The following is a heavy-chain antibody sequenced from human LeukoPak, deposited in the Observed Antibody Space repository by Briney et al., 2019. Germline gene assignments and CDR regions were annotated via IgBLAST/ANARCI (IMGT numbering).Heavy chain of an antibody. CDR2: VYHTGST. V-gene: IGHV4-59*01. Sequence: SETLSLTCAVSGASIRSYYWSWIRQPPGKGLEWIGNVYHTGSTNYNPSLRSRVTISLDTSMSQFSLKLISVTAADTAAYYCSREGGYGYSFGPYSDYWGQGALVTVSS. CDR1: GASIRSYY. CDR3: SREGGYGYSFGPYSDY. J-gene: IGHJ4*02. D-gene: IGHD5-18*01.